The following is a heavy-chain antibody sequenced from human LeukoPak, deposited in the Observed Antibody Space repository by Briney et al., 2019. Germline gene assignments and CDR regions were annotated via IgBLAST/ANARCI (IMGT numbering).Heavy chain of an antibody. CDR2: IYTSGST. CDR1: GGSISSYY. Sequence: SETLSLTCTVSGGSISSYYWTWIRQPAGKGLEWIGRIYTSGSTNYNPSLKSRVTMSVDTSKNQFSLKLSSVTAADTAVYYCARVSPEKDAFDIWGQGTMVTVSS. J-gene: IGHJ3*02. CDR3: ARVSPEKDAFDI. V-gene: IGHV4-4*07.